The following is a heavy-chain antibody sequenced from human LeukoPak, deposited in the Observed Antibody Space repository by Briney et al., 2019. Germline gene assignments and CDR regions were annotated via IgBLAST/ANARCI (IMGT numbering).Heavy chain of an antibody. CDR1: GFTLSNYG. Sequence: GGSLRLSCAASGFTLSNYGIQWVRQAPGKGLEWVYFIRHDGHNQYYADSVKGRFTISRDNSKNTGYLQMSSLRPEDTAVYYCAKDRMVGFTLPRGSLDTWGQGNLVTVSS. CDR3: AKDRMVGFTLPRGSLDT. V-gene: IGHV3-30*02. CDR2: IRHDGHNQ. J-gene: IGHJ1*01. D-gene: IGHD3-10*01.